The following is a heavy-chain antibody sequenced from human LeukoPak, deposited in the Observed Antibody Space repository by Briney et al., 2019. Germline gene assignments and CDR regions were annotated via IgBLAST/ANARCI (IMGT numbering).Heavy chain of an antibody. J-gene: IGHJ4*02. D-gene: IGHD2-15*01. CDR3: TRDKLPSGGSCYW. CDR2: IRSKAYGGTT. Sequence: GGSLRLSCAASGFTVSSNYMSWVRQAPGKGLEWVGFIRSKAYGGTTEYAASVKGRFTISRDDSKSIAYLQMNSLKTEDTAVYYCTRDKLPSGGSCYWWGQGTLVTVSS. V-gene: IGHV3-49*04. CDR1: GFTVSSNY.